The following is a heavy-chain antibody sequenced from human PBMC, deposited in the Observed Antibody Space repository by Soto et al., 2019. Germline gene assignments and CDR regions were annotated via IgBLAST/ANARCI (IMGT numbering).Heavy chain of an antibody. CDR1: GGSISSYY. J-gene: IGHJ6*03. CDR2: IYYSGST. Sequence: SETLSLTCTVSGGSISSYYLSWIRQPPGKGLEWIGYIYYSGSTNYNPSLKSRVTISVDTSKNQFSLKLSSVTAADTAVYYCARVGSGYILHRDVGGKGTTVTV. CDR3: ARVGSGYILHRDV. V-gene: IGHV4-59*01. D-gene: IGHD5-12*01.